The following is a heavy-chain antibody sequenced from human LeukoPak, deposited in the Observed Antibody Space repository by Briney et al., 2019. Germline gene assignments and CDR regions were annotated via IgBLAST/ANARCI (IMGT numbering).Heavy chain of an antibody. CDR1: GFTFRSYG. CDR3: ARASYDILTGYFDY. CDR2: ITSSSAYT. J-gene: IGHJ4*02. Sequence: GRSLRLSCAASGFTFRSYGMHWVRQAPGKGLEWVSYITSSSAYTNYADSVKGRFTISRDNAKNSLYLQMNSLRAEDTALYYCARASYDILTGYFDYWGQGTLVTVSS. D-gene: IGHD3-9*01. V-gene: IGHV3-21*05.